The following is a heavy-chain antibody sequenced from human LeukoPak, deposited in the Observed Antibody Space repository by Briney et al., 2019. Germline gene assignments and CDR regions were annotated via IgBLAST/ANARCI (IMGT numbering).Heavy chain of an antibody. D-gene: IGHD2-2*01. Sequence: SETLSLTCTVSGGSISSYYWSWIRQPPGKGLEWIGYIYYSGSTNYNPSLKSRVTISVDTSENQFSLKVTSVTAADTAVYYCARQVVGQNPRIDYWGQGTLVTVSS. CDR3: ARQVVGQNPRIDY. J-gene: IGHJ4*02. CDR1: GGSISSYY. CDR2: IYYSGST. V-gene: IGHV4-59*08.